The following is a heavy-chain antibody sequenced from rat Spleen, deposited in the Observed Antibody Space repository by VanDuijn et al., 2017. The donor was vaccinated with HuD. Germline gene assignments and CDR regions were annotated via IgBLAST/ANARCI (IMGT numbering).Heavy chain of an antibody. J-gene: IGHJ3*01. CDR2: IGYDVTNT. D-gene: IGHD1-11*01. CDR3: TRTSYGGYRDWFAY. Sequence: EVQLVESGGGFVQPGRSLKLSCAASGFTFSNYGMAWVRQAPTKGLEWVATIGYDVTNTYYRDSVKGRFTVSRDNAKSSLYLQMDSLRSEDTATYYCTRTSYGGYRDWFAYWGQGTLVTVSS. CDR1: GFTFSNYG. V-gene: IGHV5-29*01.